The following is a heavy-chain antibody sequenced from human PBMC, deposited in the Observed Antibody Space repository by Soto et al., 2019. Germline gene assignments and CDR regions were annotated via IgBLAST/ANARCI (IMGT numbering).Heavy chain of an antibody. CDR1: GGSISSGGYY. D-gene: IGHD2-21*01. CDR3: ARRAVVAVTGSLDNWLDP. Sequence: SETLSLTCTVPGGSISSGGYYWTWLRQPPGKALEWIGYVYSSGSTNYNPSLKSRVTISVDTSRNQFSLKVNSVTAADTAMYYCARRAVVAVTGSLDNWLDPWGQGILVTVSS. CDR2: VYSSGST. V-gene: IGHV4-61*08. J-gene: IGHJ5*02.